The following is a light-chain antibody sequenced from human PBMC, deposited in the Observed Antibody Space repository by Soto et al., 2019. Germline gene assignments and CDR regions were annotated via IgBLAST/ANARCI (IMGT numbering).Light chain of an antibody. CDR2: GAS. V-gene: IGKV3-11*01. CDR1: RSIGTY. CDR3: QKRSNCPFT. J-gene: IGKJ3*01. Sequence: EIVLTQSPATLSLSPGERATLSCRASRSIGTYLAWYQQKPGQAPRLLMYGASNRATGIPARFSGSGSATDFTLTISSLEPADFAVYYCQKRSNCPFTFGPGTKVDIK.